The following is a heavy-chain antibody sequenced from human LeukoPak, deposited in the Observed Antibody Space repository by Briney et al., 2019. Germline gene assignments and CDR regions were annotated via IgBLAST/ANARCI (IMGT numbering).Heavy chain of an antibody. D-gene: IGHD1-1*01. CDR3: ARDRAGQLDY. CDR2: INADNGNT. J-gene: IGHJ4*02. V-gene: IGHV1-3*01. Sequence: VASVKVSCKASGYTFANFPVYWVRQAPGHRLEWMGWINADNGNTKYSQRFQGRTTITRDTSASTAYMELSGLRSEDTAVYFCARDRAGQLDYWGQGTLVTVSS. CDR1: GYTFANFP.